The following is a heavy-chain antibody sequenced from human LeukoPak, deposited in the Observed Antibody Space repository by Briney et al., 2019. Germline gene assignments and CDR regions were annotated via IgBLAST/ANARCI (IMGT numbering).Heavy chain of an antibody. V-gene: IGHV1-8*01. D-gene: IGHD1-20*01. J-gene: IGHJ6*03. CDR2: MNPNSGNT. Sequence: GASVKVSCKASGYTFTSYDINWVRQATGQGLEWMGWMNPNSGNTGYAQKFQGRVTMTRDTSISTAYMELSRLRSDDTAVYYCARDRGEYNWSLYYYYYMDVWGKGTTVTVSS. CDR1: GYTFTSYD. CDR3: ARDRGEYNWSLYYYYYMDV.